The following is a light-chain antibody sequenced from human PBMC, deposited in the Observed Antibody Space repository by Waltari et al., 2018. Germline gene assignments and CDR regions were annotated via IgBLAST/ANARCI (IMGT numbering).Light chain of an antibody. CDR2: GAS. V-gene: IGKV1-9*01. CDR1: QGIRSY. Sequence: DIQLTQSPSFLSESVGDRVTITCRASQGIRSYLALYQQKPGKAPKLLIYGASYLQNGVPSRFSGSGFGTEFTLTIRSLQPEDVATYYCQQVITYPLTFGGGTKVEIK. CDR3: QQVITYPLT. J-gene: IGKJ4*01.